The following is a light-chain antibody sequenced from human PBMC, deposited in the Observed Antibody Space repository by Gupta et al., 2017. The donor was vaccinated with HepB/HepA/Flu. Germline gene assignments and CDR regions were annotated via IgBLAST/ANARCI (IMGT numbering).Light chain of an antibody. Sequence: QPALSQPASVSGSPGQSITISCTGPSSDFGGYKYVSWYQQHPGKAPKLMIYDVNNRPSGVSNRFSGSKSGNTASLTISGLQAEDEADYYCSSHTSRNTVVFGGGTTLTVL. J-gene: IGLJ2*01. CDR1: SSDFGGYKY. V-gene: IGLV2-14*01. CDR3: SSHTSRNTVV. CDR2: DVN.